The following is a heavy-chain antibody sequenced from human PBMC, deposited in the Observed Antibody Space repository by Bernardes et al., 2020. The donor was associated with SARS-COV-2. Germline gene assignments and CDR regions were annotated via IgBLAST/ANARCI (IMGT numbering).Heavy chain of an antibody. J-gene: IGHJ3*02. V-gene: IGHV1-18*04. Sequence: ASVKVSCKASGYTFTGYYMHWVRQAPGQGLEWMGWISAYNGNTNYAQKLQGRVTMTTDTSTSTAYMELRSLRSDDTAVYYCARLNWFNRDAFDIWGQGTMVTVSS. CDR1: GYTFTGYY. D-gene: IGHD2-8*02. CDR2: ISAYNGNT. CDR3: ARLNWFNRDAFDI.